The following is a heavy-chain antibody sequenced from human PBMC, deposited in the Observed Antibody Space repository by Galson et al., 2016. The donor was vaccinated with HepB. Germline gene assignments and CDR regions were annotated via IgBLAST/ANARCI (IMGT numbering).Heavy chain of an antibody. V-gene: IGHV3-23*01. Sequence: SLRLSCAASGVSFSSFDMSWVRQAPGKGLEWVSSVDTSGSHTCYAASVRGRFTISRDNSKNMLYLHMSSLSPEDTAVYFCAKPLSNDILRGSGLHVWGRGTTGTVSS. CDR3: AKPLSNDILRGSGLHV. D-gene: IGHD2-8*01. J-gene: IGHJ6*02. CDR2: VDTSGSHT. CDR1: GVSFSSFD.